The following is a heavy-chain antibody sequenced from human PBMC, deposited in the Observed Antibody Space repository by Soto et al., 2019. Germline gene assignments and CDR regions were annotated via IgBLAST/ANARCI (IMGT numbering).Heavy chain of an antibody. CDR1: GFTFSDHY. V-gene: IGHV3-72*01. J-gene: IGHJ4*02. CDR2: TRNKVDSYTT. CDR3: ATGTVGAMDY. Sequence: GGSLRLSCAASGFTFSDHYMEWVRQAPGKGLEWVGRTRNKVDSYTTEYAASVRGRFTISRDDSKTSLYLQMNSLKTEDTALYYCATGTVGAMDYWGQGTLVTVS. D-gene: IGHD1-26*01.